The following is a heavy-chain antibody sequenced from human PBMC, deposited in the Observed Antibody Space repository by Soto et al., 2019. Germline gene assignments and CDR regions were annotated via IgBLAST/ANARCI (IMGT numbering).Heavy chain of an antibody. D-gene: IGHD4-17*01. CDR2: INAGNGNT. CDR1: GYTFTSYA. V-gene: IGHV1-3*01. Sequence: GASVKVSCKASGYTFTSYAMHWVRQAPGQRLEWMGWINAGNGNTKYSQKFQGRVTITRDTSASTAYMELSSLRSEDTAVYYCARDLGTTGLDDLEFGDYRYYYYGMDVWGQGTTVTVSS. CDR3: ARDLGTTGLDDLEFGDYRYYYYGMDV. J-gene: IGHJ6*02.